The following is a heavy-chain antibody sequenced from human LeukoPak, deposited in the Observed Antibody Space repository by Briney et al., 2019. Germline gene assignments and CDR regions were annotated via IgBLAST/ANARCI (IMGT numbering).Heavy chain of an antibody. CDR2: INPNSGGT. CDR1: GYTFTGYH. CDR3: ARNANMVRGVNLDYYYYYMDV. Sequence: ASVKVSCKAPGYTFTGYHMHWVRQAPGQGLEWMGWINPNSGGTNYAQKFQGRVTMTRDTSISTAYIELSRLRSDDTAVYYCARNANMVRGVNLDYYYYYMDVWGKGTTVTISS. J-gene: IGHJ6*03. D-gene: IGHD3-10*01. V-gene: IGHV1-2*02.